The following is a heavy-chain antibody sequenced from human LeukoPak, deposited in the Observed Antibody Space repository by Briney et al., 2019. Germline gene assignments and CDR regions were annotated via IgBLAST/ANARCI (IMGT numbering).Heavy chain of an antibody. CDR3: AREAYDGGSYLIDY. Sequence: GGSLRLSCAASGFTFSGYPIHWVRQAPGKGLEWVAVISYDGSNKYYADSVKGRFTISRDNAKNSLYLQMNSLRAEDTAVYYCAREAYDGGSYLIDYWGQGTLVTVSS. V-gene: IGHV3-30-3*01. CDR1: GFTFSGYP. D-gene: IGHD1-26*01. J-gene: IGHJ4*02. CDR2: ISYDGSNK.